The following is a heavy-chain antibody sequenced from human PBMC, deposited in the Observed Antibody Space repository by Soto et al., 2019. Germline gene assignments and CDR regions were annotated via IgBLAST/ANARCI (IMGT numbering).Heavy chain of an antibody. V-gene: IGHV4-59*01. J-gene: IGHJ4*02. CDR3: ARSRYYDILTGPYYFDY. CDR1: GGSISSYY. Sequence: SETLSRTCTVSGGSISSYYWSWIRQPPGKGLEWIGYIYYSGSTNYNPSLKSRVTISVDTSKNQFSLKLSSVTAADTAVYYCARSRYYDILTGPYYFDYWGQGTLVTVSS. CDR2: IYYSGST. D-gene: IGHD3-9*01.